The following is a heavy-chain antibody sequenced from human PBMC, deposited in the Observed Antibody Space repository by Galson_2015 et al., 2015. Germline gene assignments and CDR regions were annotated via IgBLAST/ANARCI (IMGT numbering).Heavy chain of an antibody. CDR2: IIPILGKP. Sequence: SVKVSCKASGGSFNIYAISWVRQAPGQGLQWIGGIIPILGKPNYAQSFQGRVTITAEKSTGTIYMELRGLRSEDSAVYYCARASQDCTSSTCPYNYWGQGTLVIVSS. J-gene: IGHJ4*02. D-gene: IGHD2-2*01. V-gene: IGHV1-69*10. CDR3: ARASQDCTSSTCPYNY. CDR1: GGSFNIYA.